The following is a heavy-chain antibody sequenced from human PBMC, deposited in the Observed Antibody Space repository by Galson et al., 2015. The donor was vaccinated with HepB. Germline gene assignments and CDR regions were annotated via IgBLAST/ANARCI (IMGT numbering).Heavy chain of an antibody. CDR2: ISAYNGNT. D-gene: IGHD4-17*01. V-gene: IGHV1-18*01. CDR3: ARDHYGDYGGGYNWFDP. J-gene: IGHJ5*02. CDR1: GYTFTSYG. Sequence: SVKVSCKASGYTFTSYGISWVRQAPGQGLEWMGWISAYNGNTNYAQKLQGRVTMTTDTSTSTAYMELRSLRSDDTAVYYCARDHYGDYGGGYNWFDPWGQGTLVTVSS.